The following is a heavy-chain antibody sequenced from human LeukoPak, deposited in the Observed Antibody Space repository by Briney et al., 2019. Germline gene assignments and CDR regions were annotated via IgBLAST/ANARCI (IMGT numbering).Heavy chain of an antibody. Sequence: GGSLRLLCSASGISVSSNYMSWVRPAPGKGLQWVSVIYVDGSTYYADSVKGRITISRDNSRNSLYLQMNSLRAEDTAVYYCARDLATRQRTGLYDSWGQGALVTVSS. CDR2: IYVDGST. V-gene: IGHV3-66*01. J-gene: IGHJ4*02. CDR3: ARDLATRQRTGLYDS. CDR1: GISVSSNY. D-gene: IGHD3-16*02.